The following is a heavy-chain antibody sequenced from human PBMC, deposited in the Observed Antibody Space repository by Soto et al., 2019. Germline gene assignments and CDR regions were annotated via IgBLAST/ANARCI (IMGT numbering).Heavy chain of an antibody. D-gene: IGHD2-2*01. V-gene: IGHV5-51*01. CDR1: GYSFTSYW. CDR3: ARDRYCSGTSCAYMDV. Sequence: PGESLKISCKGSGYSFTSYWIGWVRQMPGKGLEWMGIIYPGDSDTRYSPSFQGQVTISADKSISTAYLQWSSLKASDTAMYYCARDRYCSGTSCAYMDVWGKGTTVTVSS. CDR2: IYPGDSDT. J-gene: IGHJ6*03.